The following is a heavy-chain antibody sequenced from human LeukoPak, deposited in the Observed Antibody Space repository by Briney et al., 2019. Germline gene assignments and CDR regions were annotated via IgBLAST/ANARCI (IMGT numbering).Heavy chain of an antibody. CDR1: GFAFSSFA. D-gene: IGHD6-19*01. CDR2: INGGGNTT. J-gene: IGHJ6*03. V-gene: IGHV3-23*01. CDR3: TKELHVAVAVADYYYFYMDV. Sequence: GGSLRLSCAASGFAFSSFAMGWVRQSPGKGLEWLPTINGGGNTTFYADSVKGRFTISRDNSKNTLYLHMDGLRPDDTAIYYCTKELHVAVAVADYYYFYMDVWGRGTAVTVSS.